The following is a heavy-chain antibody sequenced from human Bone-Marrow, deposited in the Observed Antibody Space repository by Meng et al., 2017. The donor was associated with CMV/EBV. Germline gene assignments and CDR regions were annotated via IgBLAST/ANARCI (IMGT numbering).Heavy chain of an antibody. J-gene: IGHJ4*02. CDR1: GYTFTSYY. CDR3: ARGRAGDYGDLGAGLDS. Sequence: ASVKVSCKASGYTFTSYYMHWVRQAPGQGLEWMGIINHSGGSTSYAQKFQGRVTMTRDTSTSTVYMELSSLRSEDTAVYYCARGRAGDYGDLGAGLDSWGQGTLVTVSS. CDR2: INHSGGST. D-gene: IGHD4-17*01. V-gene: IGHV1-46*01.